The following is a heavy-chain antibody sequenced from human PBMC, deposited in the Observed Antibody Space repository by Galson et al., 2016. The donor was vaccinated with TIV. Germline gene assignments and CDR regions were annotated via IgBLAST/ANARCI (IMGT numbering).Heavy chain of an antibody. V-gene: IGHV1-2*04. CDR3: ARDQSMIGDYYFDR. D-gene: IGHD3-16*01. Sequence: SVKVSCKASGFNFSDYYFHWVRQAPGQGLEWMGWINPTSGGTKYAQKFQAWVTLTRDTSINTAHMEMSRLNSDDTAVYFCARDQSMIGDYYFDRWGRGTLVTSSS. J-gene: IGHJ2*01. CDR1: GFNFSDYY. CDR2: INPTSGGT.